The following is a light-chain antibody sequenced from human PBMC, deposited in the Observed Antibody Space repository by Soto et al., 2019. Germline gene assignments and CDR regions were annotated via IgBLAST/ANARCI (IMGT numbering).Light chain of an antibody. CDR3: HQYNSWPRT. Sequence: EKLMTQSPVTLSVSPGERATLSCRASQSVSSDLAWYQQKPGQAPRLLIYGASTRATGIPDRFSGSGSGTEFTLTISSLQSEDFAVYYWHQYNSWPRTFGQGTKVEI. CDR2: GAS. CDR1: QSVSSD. V-gene: IGKV3-15*01. J-gene: IGKJ1*01.